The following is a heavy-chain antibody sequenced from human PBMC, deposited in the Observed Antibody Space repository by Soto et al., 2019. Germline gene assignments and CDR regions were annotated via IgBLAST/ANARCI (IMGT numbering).Heavy chain of an antibody. CDR1: SGSISSSNW. J-gene: IGHJ3*02. D-gene: IGHD2-21*01. V-gene: IGHV4-4*02. CDR2: IYHSGST. Sequence: SETLSLTCAVSSGSISSSNWWSWVRQPPGKGLEWIGEIYHSGSTNYNPSLKSRVTISVDKSKNQFSLKLSSVTAADTAVYYFARAWAYCGGDCYHDAFDIWGQGTMVTVSS. CDR3: ARAWAYCGGDCYHDAFDI.